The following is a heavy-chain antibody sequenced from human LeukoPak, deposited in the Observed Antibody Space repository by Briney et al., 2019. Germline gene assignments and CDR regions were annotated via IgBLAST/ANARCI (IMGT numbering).Heavy chain of an antibody. CDR1: GFTFSSYE. Sequence: GGSLRLSCAASGFTFSSYEMNWVRQAPGKGLEWVSYIRSSGSTIYYADSVKGRFTISRDNAKNSLYLQMNSLRAEDTAVYYCAALGITMIGGVWGKGTTVTIS. D-gene: IGHD3-10*02. J-gene: IGHJ6*03. V-gene: IGHV3-48*03. CDR3: AALGITMIGGV. CDR2: IRSSGSTI.